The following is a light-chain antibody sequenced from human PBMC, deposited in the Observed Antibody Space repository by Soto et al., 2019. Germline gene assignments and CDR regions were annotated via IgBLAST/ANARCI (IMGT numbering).Light chain of an antibody. Sequence: QLVLTQPASVSGSPGQSITISCTGTSSDIGGYNYVSWYQQHPGKGPKLMIYEVSNRPSGVSDRFSGSKSGNTASLTISGLQAEDEAHYFCSSYASSSPVVFGGGTKLTVL. CDR3: SSYASSSPVV. CDR2: EVS. V-gene: IGLV2-14*01. CDR1: SSDIGGYNY. J-gene: IGLJ2*01.